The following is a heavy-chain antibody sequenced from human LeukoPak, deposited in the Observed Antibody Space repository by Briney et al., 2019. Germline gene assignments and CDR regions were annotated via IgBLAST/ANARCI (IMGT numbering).Heavy chain of an antibody. J-gene: IGHJ3*02. CDR1: GLTLSRCA. CDR2: ISISGDT. Sequence: GGSLRLSCAASGLTLSRCAMSWVRQAPGKWLEWVSSISISGDTYYADSVKGRFTLSRDNSMDTLYLQMNSLRVEDTAVYYCAKELRPNDNWGQGTMVTVSS. V-gene: IGHV3-23*01. CDR3: AKELRPNDN. D-gene: IGHD2-15*01.